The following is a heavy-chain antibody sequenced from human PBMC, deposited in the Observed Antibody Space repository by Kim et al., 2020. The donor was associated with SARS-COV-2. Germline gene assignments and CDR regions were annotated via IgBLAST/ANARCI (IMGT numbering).Heavy chain of an antibody. J-gene: IGHJ4*02. D-gene: IGHD2-2*02. V-gene: IGHV4-34*01. Sequence: KSRVTISVDTSKNQFSLKLSSVTAADTAVYYCARVKGYCSSTSCYRVFDYWGQGTLVTVSS. CDR3: ARVKGYCSSTSCYRVFDY.